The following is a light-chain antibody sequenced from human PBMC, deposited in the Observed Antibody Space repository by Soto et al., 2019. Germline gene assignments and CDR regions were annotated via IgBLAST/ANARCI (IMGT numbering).Light chain of an antibody. CDR1: QGIRNF. CDR3: QQLESYPST. CDR2: AAS. V-gene: IGKV1-9*01. J-gene: IGKJ4*01. Sequence: IQLTHSPSSLSASVGFRVTITCRASQGIRNFLAWYKQKPGKAPKLLIYAASTLQSGVPSRLRGSGYGTDLTITISSMQTEDFETYYCQQLESYPSTFGGGTKVDIK.